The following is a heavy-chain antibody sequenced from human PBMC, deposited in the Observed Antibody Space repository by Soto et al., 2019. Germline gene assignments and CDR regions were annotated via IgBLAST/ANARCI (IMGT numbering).Heavy chain of an antibody. Sequence: QVQLQESGPGLVKPSQTLSLTCTVSGGSISSGDYYWSSIRQPPGKGLEWIGHIYYSGSTYYNPYLKSRVTISVDTSKNQFSLKLSSVTAAATAVYYCARGHGGFEAFDIWGQGTMVTVSS. J-gene: IGHJ3*02. CDR3: ARGHGGFEAFDI. CDR1: GGSISSGDYY. V-gene: IGHV4-30-4*01. D-gene: IGHD3-10*01. CDR2: IYYSGST.